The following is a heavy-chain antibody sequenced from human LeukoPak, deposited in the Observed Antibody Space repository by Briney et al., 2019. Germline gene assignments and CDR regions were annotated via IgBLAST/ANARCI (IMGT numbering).Heavy chain of an antibody. D-gene: IGHD1-1*01. V-gene: IGHV4-59*01. J-gene: IGHJ4*02. CDR2: IYYSGST. CDR3: ARGYDGYYFDY. CDR1: DGSISSYY. Sequence: SETLSLTCTDSDGSISSYYWSWIRQPPGKGLEWIGYIYYSGSTNYNPSLKSRVTISVDTSKNQFSLKLSSVTAADTAVYYCARGYDGYYFDYWGQGTLVTVSS.